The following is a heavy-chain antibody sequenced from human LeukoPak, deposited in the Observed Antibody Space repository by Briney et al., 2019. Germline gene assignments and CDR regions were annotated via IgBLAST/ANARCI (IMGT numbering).Heavy chain of an antibody. V-gene: IGHV1-2*02. D-gene: IGHD6-25*01. Sequence: ASVKVSCKASGYTFTGYYMHWVRQAPGQGLEWMGWINPNSGGINYAQKFQGRVTMTRDTSISTAYMELSRLRSDDTAVYYCARAHAPASGAFDIWGQGTMVTVSS. J-gene: IGHJ3*02. CDR1: GYTFTGYY. CDR3: ARAHAPASGAFDI. CDR2: INPNSGGI.